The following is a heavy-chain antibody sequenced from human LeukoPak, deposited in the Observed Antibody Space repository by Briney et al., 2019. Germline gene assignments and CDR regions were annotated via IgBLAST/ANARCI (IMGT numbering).Heavy chain of an antibody. Sequence: SETLSLTCTVSGGSISNSSYYWGWIRQPPGKGLEWIGSMYYSGSTYYNPSLKSRATISVDTSKNQFSLKLSSVTAADTAVYFCAREKQQLTGRWFGPWGQGTLVTVSS. CDR3: AREKQQLTGRWFGP. CDR2: MYYSGST. CDR1: GGSISNSSYY. D-gene: IGHD6-13*01. V-gene: IGHV4-39*07. J-gene: IGHJ5*02.